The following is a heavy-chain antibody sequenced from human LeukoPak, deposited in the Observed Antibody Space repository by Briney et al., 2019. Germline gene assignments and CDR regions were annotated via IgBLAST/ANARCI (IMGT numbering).Heavy chain of an antibody. J-gene: IGHJ6*03. D-gene: IGHD4/OR15-4a*01. CDR3: AKDQVVTMAVPYYMDV. CDR1: GFILSSYG. Sequence: PGGSLRLSCAASGFILSSYGMHWVRQAPGKGLEWVAFIRNDGSNKYYTDSVKGRFTISRDNSKNTLYLQMNSLTAEDTAVYYCAKDQVVTMAVPYYMDVWGKGTTVTISS. CDR2: IRNDGSNK. V-gene: IGHV3-30*02.